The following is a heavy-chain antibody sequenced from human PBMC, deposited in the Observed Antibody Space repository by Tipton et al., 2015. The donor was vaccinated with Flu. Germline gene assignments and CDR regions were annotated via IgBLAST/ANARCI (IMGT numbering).Heavy chain of an antibody. CDR1: GFTFSSYE. CDR2: ISSSGNTI. V-gene: IGHV3-48*03. J-gene: IGHJ4*02. Sequence: GSLRLSCSASGFTFSSYEMNWVRQAPGKGLEWVSYISSSGNTISYADSVRGRFTIPRDNTKKSLSLQLNSLRAEDTAIYYCATLTGDDYWGQGILVTVSS. CDR3: ATLTGDDY. D-gene: IGHD7-27*01.